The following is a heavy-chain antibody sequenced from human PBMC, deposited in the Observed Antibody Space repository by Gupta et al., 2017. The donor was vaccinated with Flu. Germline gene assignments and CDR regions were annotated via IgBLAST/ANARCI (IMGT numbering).Heavy chain of an antibody. V-gene: IGHV3-49*04. Sequence: GQLVESGGGLVQPGRSLRLSCTASGFTFGDYAMSWVRQAPGKGLEWVGFIRSKAYGGTTEYAASVKGRFTISRDDSKSIAYLQMNSLKTEDTAVYYCTRDNAGTSYYGMDVWGQGTTVTVSS. J-gene: IGHJ6*02. CDR2: IRSKAYGGTT. D-gene: IGHD3-10*01. CDR3: TRDNAGTSYYGMDV. CDR1: GFTFGDYA.